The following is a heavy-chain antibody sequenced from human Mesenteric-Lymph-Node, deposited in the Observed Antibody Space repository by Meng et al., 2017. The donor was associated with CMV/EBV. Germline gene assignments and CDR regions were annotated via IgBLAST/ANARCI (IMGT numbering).Heavy chain of an antibody. D-gene: IGHD2-2*01. V-gene: IGHV3-23*01. J-gene: IGHJ1*01. CDR1: GFTFSSYA. CDR3: AKGGPAAPDPRYFQH. Sequence: SCKASGFTFSSYAMSWVRQAPGKGLEWVSAISGSGAGTYYADSVKGRFTISRDNSKNTLYLQMNSLRAEDTAVYYCAKGGPAAPDPRYFQHWGQGTLVTVSS. CDR2: ISGSGAGT.